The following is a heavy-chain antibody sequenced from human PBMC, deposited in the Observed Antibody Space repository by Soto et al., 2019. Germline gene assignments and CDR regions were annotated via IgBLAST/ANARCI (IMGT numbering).Heavy chain of an antibody. CDR2: IKQDGSEK. CDR1: GFNFTTYW. CDR3: AGWTGLLSDS. Sequence: EAHLVESGGGLVQHGGSLRLSCAASGFNFTTYWMSWVRQAPGKGLEWVAIIKQDGSEKWYVDSLEGRFTISRYNAKKSLYLQMDSLRVDDTAVYYCAGWTGLLSDSVVHGTLVIVSS. V-gene: IGHV3-7*05. D-gene: IGHD3-9*01. J-gene: IGHJ5*01.